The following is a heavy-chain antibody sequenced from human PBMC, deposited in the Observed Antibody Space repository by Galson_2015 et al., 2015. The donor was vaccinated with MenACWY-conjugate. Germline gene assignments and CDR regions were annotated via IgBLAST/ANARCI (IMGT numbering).Heavy chain of an antibody. CDR2: IYYSGST. CDR1: GGSISSGGYY. J-gene: IGHJ4*02. Sequence: TLSLTCTVSGGSISSGGYYWSWIRQHPGKGLEWIGYIYYSGSTYYNPSLKSRVTISVDTSKNQFSLKLSSVTAADTAVYYCARGVKQDEQWLAVFDYWGQGTLVTVSS. CDR3: ARGVKQDEQWLAVFDY. D-gene: IGHD6-19*01. V-gene: IGHV4-31*03.